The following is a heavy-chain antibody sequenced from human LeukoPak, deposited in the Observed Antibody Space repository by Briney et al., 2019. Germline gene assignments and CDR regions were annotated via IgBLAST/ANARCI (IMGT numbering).Heavy chain of an antibody. V-gene: IGHV4-59*01. D-gene: IGHD3-3*01. J-gene: IGHJ6*02. CDR3: ARVGRGNFWSGYYEHGMDV. Sequence: SETLSLTCTVSGGSISSYYWSWIRQPPGKGLEWIGYIYYSGSTNYNPSLKSRVAISVDTSKNQFSLKPSSVTAADTAVYYCARVGRGNFWSGYYEHGMDVWGQGTTVTGPS. CDR2: IYYSGST. CDR1: GGSISSYY.